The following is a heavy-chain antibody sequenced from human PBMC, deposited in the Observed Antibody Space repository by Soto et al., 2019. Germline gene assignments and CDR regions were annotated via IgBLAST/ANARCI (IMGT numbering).Heavy chain of an antibody. D-gene: IGHD6-13*01. CDR1: GFTFSTHA. J-gene: IGHJ4*02. Sequence: QVQLVESGGVVVQPGRSLRLSCAASGFTFSTHAMHWVRQAPGKGLECVAIVSFDGSNKYYADSVKGLFTISRDNSKNTLYLQMSGLTPEDTAFYYCARDQTGITTAGGGRIDHWGQGTLVTVSS. CDR2: VSFDGSNK. CDR3: ARDQTGITTAGGGRIDH. V-gene: IGHV3-30-3*01.